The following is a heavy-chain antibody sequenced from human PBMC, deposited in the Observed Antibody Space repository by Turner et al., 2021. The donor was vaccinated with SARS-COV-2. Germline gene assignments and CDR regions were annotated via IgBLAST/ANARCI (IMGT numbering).Heavy chain of an antibody. Sequence: EVQLVESGGGLVKPGGSLRLSCAASGFTFSSYSMNWVRQAPGKGLEWVSSISSSSSYIYYADSVKGRFTISRDNAKNSLYLQVNSLRAEDTAVYYCARWDNYYDSSGYYPDAFDIWGQGTMVTVSS. J-gene: IGHJ3*02. V-gene: IGHV3-21*01. CDR2: ISSSSSYI. CDR3: ARWDNYYDSSGYYPDAFDI. D-gene: IGHD3-22*01. CDR1: GFTFSSYS.